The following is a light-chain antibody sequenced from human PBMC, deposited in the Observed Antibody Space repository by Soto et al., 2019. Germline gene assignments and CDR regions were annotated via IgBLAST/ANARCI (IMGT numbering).Light chain of an antibody. CDR1: YNDVGDYNY. J-gene: IGLJ2*01. CDR3: SSYSGTYSNVI. V-gene: IGLV2-8*01. Sequence: QSALTQPPSASGSPGQSVTISCAGTYNDVGDYNYVSWYQQHPGKVPKLLTYGVTERPSGVPGRFSGSKSGHTASLTVSDLQPADEAVYYCSSYSGTYSNVIFGRGTKLTVL. CDR2: GVT.